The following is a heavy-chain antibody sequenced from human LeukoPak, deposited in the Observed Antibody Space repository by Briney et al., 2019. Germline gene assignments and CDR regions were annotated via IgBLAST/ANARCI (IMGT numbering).Heavy chain of an antibody. D-gene: IGHD6-13*01. CDR3: ARGRGQQLVPSYYYYMDV. CDR2: INHSGST. V-gene: IGHV4-34*01. CDR1: GGSFSGYY. J-gene: IGHJ6*03. Sequence: NPSETLSLTCAVYGGSFSGYYWSWIRQPPGKGLEWIGEINHSGSTNYNPSLKSRVTISVDTSKNQFSLKLSSVTAADTAVYYCARGRGQQLVPSYYYYMDVWGKGTTVTVSS.